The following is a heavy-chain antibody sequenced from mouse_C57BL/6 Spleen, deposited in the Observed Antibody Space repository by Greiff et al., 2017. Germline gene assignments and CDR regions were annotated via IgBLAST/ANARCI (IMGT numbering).Heavy chain of an antibody. CDR2: INPGSGGT. Sequence: VQLQQSGAELVRPGTSVKVSCKASGYAFTNYLIEWVKQRPGQGLEWIGVINPGSGGTNYNEKFKGKATLTADKSSSTAYMQLSSLTSEDSAVYFCARELLRYPYYAMDYWGQGTSVTVSS. CDR1: GYAFTNYL. D-gene: IGHD1-1*01. J-gene: IGHJ4*01. V-gene: IGHV1-54*01. CDR3: ARELLRYPYYAMDY.